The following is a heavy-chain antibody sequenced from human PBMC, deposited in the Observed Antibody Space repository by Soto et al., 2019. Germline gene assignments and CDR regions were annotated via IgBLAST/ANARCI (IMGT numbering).Heavy chain of an antibody. CDR1: GFTFADYY. CDR3: ARATGGSSAY. Sequence: EVQLVESGGGLVQPGGSLRLSCAASGFTFADYYMDWVRQVPGKGLEWVGRTRNRANSYAQEYAPSVKGRFTISRDDSKESMYLQMNSLKIDDTAVYYCARATGGSSAYWGQGALVTVSS. V-gene: IGHV3-72*01. J-gene: IGHJ4*02. D-gene: IGHD6-6*01. CDR2: TRNRANSYAQ.